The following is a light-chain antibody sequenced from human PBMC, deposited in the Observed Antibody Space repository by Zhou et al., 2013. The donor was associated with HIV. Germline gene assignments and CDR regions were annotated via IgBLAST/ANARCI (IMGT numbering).Light chain of an antibody. J-gene: IGKJ2*01. CDR1: QGIGDF. CDR2: TSS. Sequence: DVQMTQSPSYLSASVGDSVTISCRPSQGIGDFLAWYQQKPGKIPTLLIATSSILQSGVPSRVSGIRSGTNFTLTISGLQPEDAATYYCQDYSSAPYTFGQGTKLEIK. V-gene: IGKV1-27*01. CDR3: QDYSSAPYT.